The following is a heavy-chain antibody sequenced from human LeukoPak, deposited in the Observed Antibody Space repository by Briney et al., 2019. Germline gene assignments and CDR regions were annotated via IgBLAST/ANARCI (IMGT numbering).Heavy chain of an antibody. CDR1: GFMWWLC. V-gene: IGHV3-49*03. Sequence: PGGSLRLSCTASGFMWWLCCELVRQAPGKGLEWVGFIRSKSYGGTTEYAASVKGRFTISRDDSKSIAYLQMNSLKTEDTAVYYCSRAVAHLDYWGQGTLVTVSS. J-gene: IGHJ4*02. CDR2: IRSKSYGGTT. CDR3: SRAVAHLDY. D-gene: IGHD4-23*01.